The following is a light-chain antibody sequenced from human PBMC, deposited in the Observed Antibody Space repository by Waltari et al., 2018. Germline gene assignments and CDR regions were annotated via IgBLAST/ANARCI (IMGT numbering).Light chain of an antibody. CDR3: AAWDDSLNAVV. Sequence: QSVVTQPPSPSGTPGQWVPISCSGSSPNIGSNPVTRYQQLPGTAPTLLVYSDNQRPSGVPDRLSGSKSGTSASLAISGLQSEDEAGYYCAAWDDSLNAVVFGGGTKLTVL. V-gene: IGLV1-44*01. CDR2: SDN. CDR1: SPNIGSNP. J-gene: IGLJ3*02.